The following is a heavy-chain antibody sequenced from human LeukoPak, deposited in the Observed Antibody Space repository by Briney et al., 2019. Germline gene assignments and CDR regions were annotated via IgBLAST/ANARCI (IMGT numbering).Heavy chain of an antibody. Sequence: GGSLRLSCAASGFTFSGYWMSWVRQAPGKGLEWVANIKQDGSEKYYVDSVKGRFTISRDNAKNSLYLQMNSLRAEDTAVYYCARAYNRNPVYFQYWGQGTLVTVSS. V-gene: IGHV3-7*01. J-gene: IGHJ1*01. D-gene: IGHD1-14*01. CDR3: ARAYNRNPVYFQY. CDR1: GFTFSGYW. CDR2: IKQDGSEK.